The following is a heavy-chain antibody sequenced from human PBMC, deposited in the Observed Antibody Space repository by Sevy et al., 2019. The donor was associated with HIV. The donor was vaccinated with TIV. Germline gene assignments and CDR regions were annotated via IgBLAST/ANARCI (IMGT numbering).Heavy chain of an antibody. V-gene: IGHV3-21*01. Sequence: GGPLRLSCAASGFTFSSYNMNWVRQAPGKGLEWISSITGDSSYMYDADSVKGRFTISRDNAKNSLYLHMNGLRAEDTAVYYCARDRPTLNYHASSGYNYYFDSWGQGTLVTVSS. D-gene: IGHD3-22*01. CDR2: ITGDSSYM. CDR3: ARDRPTLNYHASSGYNYYFDS. J-gene: IGHJ4*02. CDR1: GFTFSSYN.